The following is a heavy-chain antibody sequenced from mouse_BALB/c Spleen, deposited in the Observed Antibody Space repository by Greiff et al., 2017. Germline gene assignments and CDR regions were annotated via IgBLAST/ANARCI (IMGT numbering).Heavy chain of an antibody. CDR2: ISSGGGST. J-gene: IGHJ4*01. Sequence: EVKLMESGGGLVKPGGSLKLSCAASGFAFSSYDMSWVRQTPEKRLEWVAYISSGGGSTYYPDTVKGRFTISRDNAKNTLYLQMSSLKSEDTAMYYCARHEGITTDAMDYWGQGTSVTVSS. D-gene: IGHD2-4*01. CDR3: ARHEGITTDAMDY. CDR1: GFAFSSYD. V-gene: IGHV5-12-1*01.